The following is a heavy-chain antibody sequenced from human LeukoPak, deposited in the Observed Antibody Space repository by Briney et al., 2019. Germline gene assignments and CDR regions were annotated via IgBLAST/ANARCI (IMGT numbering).Heavy chain of an antibody. V-gene: IGHV3-23*01. J-gene: IGHJ6*03. CDR2: ISGSGGST. Sequence: GGSLRLSCAASGLTFSDAWMSWVRLAPGKGLEWVSAISGSGGSTYYADSVKGRFTISRDNAKNSVYLQMNSLGAEDTAVYFCATYHRSSYYYIDAWGKGTTVTVSS. CDR1: GLTFSDAW. CDR3: ATYHRSSYYYIDA.